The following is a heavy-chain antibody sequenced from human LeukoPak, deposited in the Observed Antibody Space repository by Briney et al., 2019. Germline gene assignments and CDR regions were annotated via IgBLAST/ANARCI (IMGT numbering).Heavy chain of an antibody. D-gene: IGHD3-10*01. CDR2: IYYSGST. V-gene: IGHV4-30-4*08. J-gene: IGHJ4*02. CDR1: GGSISSGDYY. CDR3: ARVPHYYFGYGYFDS. Sequence: SETLSLTCTVSGGSISSGDYYWSWIRQPPGKGLEWIGYIYYSGSTYYSPSLKSRVTTSVDTSKKQFSLTLTSMTAADTAVYYCARVPHYYFGYGYFDSWGQGTLVTVSS.